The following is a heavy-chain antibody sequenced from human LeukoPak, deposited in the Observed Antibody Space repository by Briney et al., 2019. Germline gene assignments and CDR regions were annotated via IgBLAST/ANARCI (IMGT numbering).Heavy chain of an antibody. J-gene: IGHJ4*02. CDR2: INHSGST. CDR3: ARAWGIVATIAYYFDY. Sequence: GSLRLSCAASGFTFSDYYMSWIRQPPGKGLEWIGEINHSGSTNYNPSLKSRVTILVDTSKNHFSLKLSSVTAADTAVYYCARAWGIVATIAYYFDYWGQGTLVTVSS. CDR1: GFTFSDYY. D-gene: IGHD5-12*01. V-gene: IGHV4-34*01.